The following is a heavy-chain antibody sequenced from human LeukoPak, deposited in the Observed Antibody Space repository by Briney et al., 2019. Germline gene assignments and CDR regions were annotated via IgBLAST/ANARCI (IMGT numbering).Heavy chain of an antibody. J-gene: IGHJ5*02. V-gene: IGHV1-18*01. CDR1: GGTFSSYA. CDR3: ARLVKYYDFWSGHPNWFDP. CDR2: ISAYNGNT. D-gene: IGHD3-3*01. Sequence: ASVKVSCKASGGTFSSYAISWVRQAPGQGLEWMGWISAYNGNTNYAQKLQGRVTMTTDTSTSTAYMELRSLRSDDTAVYYCARLVKYYDFWSGHPNWFDPWGQGTLVTVSS.